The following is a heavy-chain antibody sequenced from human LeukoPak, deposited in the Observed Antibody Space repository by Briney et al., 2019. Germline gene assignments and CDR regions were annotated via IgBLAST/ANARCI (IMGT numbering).Heavy chain of an antibody. CDR3: AKDSNYASETYYNPY. Sequence: PGGSLRLSCAASGFTVSNNYMSWVRQAPGKGLEWVSVIYRGGSTYYADSVKGRFTISRDNSKNTLYLQMNSLRTEDTAVYYCAKDSNYASETYYNPYWGQGTLVTVSS. CDR2: IYRGGST. D-gene: IGHD3-10*01. V-gene: IGHV3-66*02. CDR1: GFTVSNNY. J-gene: IGHJ4*02.